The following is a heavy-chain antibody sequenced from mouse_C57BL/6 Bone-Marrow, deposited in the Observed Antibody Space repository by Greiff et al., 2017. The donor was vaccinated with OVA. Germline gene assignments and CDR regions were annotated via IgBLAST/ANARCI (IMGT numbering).Heavy chain of an antibody. CDR2: IWTGGGT. CDR1: GFSFTSYA. J-gene: IGHJ3*01. D-gene: IGHD2-4*01. Sequence: VKLMESGPGLVAPSQSLSITCTVSGFSFTSYAISWVRQPPGKGLEWLGVIWTGGGTNYNSALKSRLSISKHKSKMQVFLKRNSQQTADTARYYCASYDYDAYWGQGTLVTVSA. V-gene: IGHV2-9-1*01. CDR3: ASYDYDAY.